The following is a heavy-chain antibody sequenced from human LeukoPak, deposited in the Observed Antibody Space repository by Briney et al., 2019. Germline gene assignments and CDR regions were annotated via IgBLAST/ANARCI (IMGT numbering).Heavy chain of an antibody. J-gene: IGHJ4*02. CDR3: ARDRLRGYYDFWSGYSEKAIDY. D-gene: IGHD3-3*01. V-gene: IGHV3-30*03. CDR1: GFTFSSSG. CDR2: ISYDGSNK. Sequence: GGSLRLSCAASGFTFSSSGMHWVRQAPGKGLEWVAVISYDGSNKYYADSVKGRFTFSRDNSKNTLYLQMNSLRAEDTAVYYCARDRLRGYYDFWSGYSEKAIDYWGQGTLVTVSS.